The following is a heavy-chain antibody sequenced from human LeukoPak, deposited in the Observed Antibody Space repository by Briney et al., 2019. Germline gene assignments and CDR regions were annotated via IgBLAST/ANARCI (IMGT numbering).Heavy chain of an antibody. CDR3: ATRKWLAFNWFDP. J-gene: IGHJ5*02. D-gene: IGHD6-19*01. V-gene: IGHV1-24*01. CDR2: FGPEDGET. CDR1: GYTLTELS. Sequence: ASVTVSCTVSGYTLTELSMHWVRQAPGKGLEWMGGFGPEDGETIYAQKFQGRVTMTEDTSTDTAYMELSSLRSEDTAVYYCATRKWLAFNWFDPWGQGTLVTVSS.